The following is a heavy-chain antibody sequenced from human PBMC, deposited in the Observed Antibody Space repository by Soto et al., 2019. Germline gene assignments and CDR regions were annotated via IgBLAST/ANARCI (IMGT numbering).Heavy chain of an antibody. Sequence: XSVNVSCKASGYTFTSYGITWVRQATGQGLEWMGWMNPNSGNTGYAQKFQGRVTMTRNTSISTAYMELSSLRSEDTAVYYCARGPKKNLLRFLEWAAVGMDVWGQGTTVTVSS. CDR2: MNPNSGNT. V-gene: IGHV1-8*01. J-gene: IGHJ6*02. CDR3: ARGPKKNLLRFLEWAAVGMDV. CDR1: GYTFTSYG. D-gene: IGHD3-3*01.